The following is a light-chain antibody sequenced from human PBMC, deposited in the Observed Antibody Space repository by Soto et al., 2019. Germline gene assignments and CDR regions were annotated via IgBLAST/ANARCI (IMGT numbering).Light chain of an antibody. CDR2: GAS. CDR1: QSVSTN. Sequence: EIEMTQSPAILSLSPGERATLSCRASQSVSTNLAWYQQRPGQAPRLLIYGASARATGIPDRFSGSGAGTEFTLTISSLQSEDFAVYYCHQYNNWRTFGQGTRLEIK. CDR3: HQYNNWRT. J-gene: IGKJ5*01. V-gene: IGKV3-15*01.